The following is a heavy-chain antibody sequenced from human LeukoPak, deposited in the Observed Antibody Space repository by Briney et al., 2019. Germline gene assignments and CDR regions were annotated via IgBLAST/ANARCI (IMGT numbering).Heavy chain of an antibody. V-gene: IGHV3-30*02. CDR2: IRSDGNYK. J-gene: IGHJ4*02. CDR3: AKDHYGGGL. CDR1: GFTFSSYG. Sequence: PGGSLRLSCAASGFTFSSYGMHWVRQAPGKGLEWVAFIRSDGNYKYYADSVKGRFTVSRDNAKNSLYLQMNSLRAEDTAVYFCAKDHYGGGLWGQGALVTVSS. D-gene: IGHD4-23*01.